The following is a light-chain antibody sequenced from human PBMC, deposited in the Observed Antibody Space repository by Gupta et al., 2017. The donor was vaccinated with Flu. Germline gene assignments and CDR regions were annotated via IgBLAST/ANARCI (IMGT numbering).Light chain of an antibody. CDR2: QE. CDR3: AAWGDRLNGWV. CDR1: AVQSRSEY. V-gene: IGLV1-44*01. Sequence: GNKPCSGYAVQSRSEYCMRFPAPPHNDPHILHFQQERRARRVPDRFSGSKSGTSASLAISRLQSEDEADYYCAAWGDRLNGWVFGGGTKLTVL. J-gene: IGLJ3*02.